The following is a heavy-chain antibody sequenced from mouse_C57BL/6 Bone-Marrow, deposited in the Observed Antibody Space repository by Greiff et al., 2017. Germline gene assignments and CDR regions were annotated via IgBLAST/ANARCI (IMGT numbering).Heavy chain of an antibody. CDR2: IWGDGST. CDR1: GFSLTSYG. V-gene: IGHV2-3*01. CDR3: DKGARGYYDGSSYYAMDY. J-gene: IGHJ4*01. Sequence: QVQLKESGPGLVAPSQSLSITCTVSGFSLTSYGVSWVRQPPGKGLEWLGVIWGDGSTNYHSALISRLSISQENSKSQVFLKLNSLQTDDTATYYCDKGARGYYDGSSYYAMDYWGQGTSVTVSS. D-gene: IGHD1-1*01.